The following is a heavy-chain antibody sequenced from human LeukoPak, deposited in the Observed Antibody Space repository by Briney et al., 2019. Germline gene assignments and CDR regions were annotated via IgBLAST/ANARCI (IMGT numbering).Heavy chain of an antibody. CDR2: ISAYNGNT. D-gene: IGHD3-9*01. Sequence: AASVKVSCKASGYTFTSYGISWVRQAPGQGLEWMGWISAYNGNTNYAQKLQGRVTVTTDTSTSTAYMELRSLRSDDTAVYYCARDHGDLTYYDILTGYFPYYWGQGTLVTVSS. V-gene: IGHV1-18*01. CDR3: ARDHGDLTYYDILTGYFPYY. CDR1: GYTFTSYG. J-gene: IGHJ4*02.